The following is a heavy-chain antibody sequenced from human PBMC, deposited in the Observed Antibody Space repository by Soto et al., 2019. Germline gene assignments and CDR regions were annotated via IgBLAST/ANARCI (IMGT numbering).Heavy chain of an antibody. J-gene: IGHJ4*02. CDR3: AKNTWAVAGKGAPDY. V-gene: IGHV3-23*01. CDR1: VFTFSSYA. CDR2: ISGSGGST. Sequence: GSLRLSGAASVFTFSSYAMSWVRQAPGKGLEWVSAISGSGGSTYYADSVKGRFTISRDNSKNTLYLQMNSLRAEDTAVYYCAKNTWAVAGKGAPDYWGQGTLVTVSS. D-gene: IGHD6-19*01.